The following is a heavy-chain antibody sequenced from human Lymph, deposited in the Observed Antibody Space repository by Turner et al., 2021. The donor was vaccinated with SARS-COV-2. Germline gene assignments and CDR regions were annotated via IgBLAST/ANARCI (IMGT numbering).Heavy chain of an antibody. Sequence: QVQLVQSGAEVKKPGASVKVSCKASGYTFTGYYIHWVRQAPGQGLEWMGWINPTSGSTNYAQRFQGRVTMTRDTSLSTAYMQLSRLRSDDTAVYYCARSRDLQSMVRGVDPFDYWGQGTLVTVSS. CDR3: ARSRDLQSMVRGVDPFDY. CDR2: INPTSGST. D-gene: IGHD3-10*01. V-gene: IGHV1-2*02. CDR1: GYTFTGYY. J-gene: IGHJ4*02.